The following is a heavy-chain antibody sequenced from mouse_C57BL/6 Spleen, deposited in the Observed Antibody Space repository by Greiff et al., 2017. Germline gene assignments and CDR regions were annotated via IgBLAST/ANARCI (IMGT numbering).Heavy chain of an antibody. D-gene: IGHD1-1*01. CDR1: GYSITSGYY. V-gene: IGHV3-6*01. CDR3: ARDPYYYGSSYYFDY. Sequence: EVHLVESGPGLVKPSQSLSLTCSVTGYSITSGYYWNWIRQFPGNKLEWMGYISYDGSNNYNPSLKNRISITRDTSKNQFFLKLNSVTTEDTATYYCARDPYYYGSSYYFDYWGQGTTLTVSS. CDR2: ISYDGSN. J-gene: IGHJ2*01.